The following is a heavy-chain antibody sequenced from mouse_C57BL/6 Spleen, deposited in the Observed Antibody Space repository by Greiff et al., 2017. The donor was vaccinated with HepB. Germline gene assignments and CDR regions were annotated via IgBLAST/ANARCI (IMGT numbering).Heavy chain of an antibody. Sequence: QVQLQQSGAELVRPGASVKLSCKASGYTFTDYYINWVKQRPGQGLEWIARIYPGSGNTYYNEKFKGKATLTAEKSSSTAYMQLSSLTSEDSAVYFCARYDYGSSPYYFDYWGQGTTLTVSS. D-gene: IGHD1-1*01. V-gene: IGHV1-76*01. CDR3: ARYDYGSSPYYFDY. J-gene: IGHJ2*01. CDR1: GYTFTDYY. CDR2: IYPGSGNT.